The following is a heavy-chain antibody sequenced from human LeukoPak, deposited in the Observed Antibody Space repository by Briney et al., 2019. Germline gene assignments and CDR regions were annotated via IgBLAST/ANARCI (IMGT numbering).Heavy chain of an antibody. V-gene: IGHV3-7*01. D-gene: IGHD2-15*01. CDR2: ITQDGSEK. Sequence: PGGSLRLSCEASGFTFRNYWMNWVRQAPGKGLEWVANITQDGSEKNYVDSVKGRFTISRDNAKNSLYLQMNSLRAEDTAVYYCAKQLGYCSDGSCYFPYWGQGTLVTVSS. CDR1: GFTFRNYW. J-gene: IGHJ4*02. CDR3: AKQLGYCSDGSCYFPY.